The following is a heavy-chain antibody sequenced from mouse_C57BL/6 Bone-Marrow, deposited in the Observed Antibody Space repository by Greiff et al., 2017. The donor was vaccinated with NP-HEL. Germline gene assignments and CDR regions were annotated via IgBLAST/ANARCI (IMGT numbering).Heavy chain of an antibody. Sequence: VQLQQSGPVLVKPGASVKMSCKASGYTFTDYYMNWEKQSHGKSLEWIGVINPYNGGTSYNQKFKGKATLTVDKSSSTAYMELNSLTSEDSAVYYCANSGAMDYWGQGTSVTVSS. CDR1: GYTFTDYY. D-gene: IGHD1-3*01. J-gene: IGHJ4*01. CDR3: ANSGAMDY. V-gene: IGHV1-19*01. CDR2: INPYNGGT.